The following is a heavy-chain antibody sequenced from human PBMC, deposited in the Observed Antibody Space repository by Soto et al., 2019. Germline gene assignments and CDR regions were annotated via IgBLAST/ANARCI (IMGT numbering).Heavy chain of an antibody. CDR2: ISGTGVYI. J-gene: IGHJ5*02. CDR1: GFTFSNYN. CDR3: AREGALKPLSS. Sequence: GGSLRLSCVASGFTFSNYNMNWVRQAPGKGLEWVSHISGTGVYIHYADAVKGRFTISRDNAKSSVYLQMNSLRAEDTAVYYCAREGALKPLSSWGQGALVTVSS. V-gene: IGHV3-21*01. D-gene: IGHD3-10*01.